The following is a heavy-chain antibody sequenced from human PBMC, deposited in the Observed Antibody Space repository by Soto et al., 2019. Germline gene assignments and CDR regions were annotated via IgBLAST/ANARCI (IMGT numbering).Heavy chain of an antibody. D-gene: IGHD2-21*02. V-gene: IGHV3-48*03. CDR2: ISGSNNNI. J-gene: IGHJ4*02. Sequence: VQLLETGGGSVHVGGSLRLSCAVSGFNLRNYAMNWVRQVPGKGLEWISKISGSNNNIYYADSVQGRFTISRDNANNVLFLQMNSLRAEDTATYHCATEELCGADCYFFKHWGQGTLVPVSS. CDR3: ATEELCGADCYFFKH. CDR1: GFNLRNYA.